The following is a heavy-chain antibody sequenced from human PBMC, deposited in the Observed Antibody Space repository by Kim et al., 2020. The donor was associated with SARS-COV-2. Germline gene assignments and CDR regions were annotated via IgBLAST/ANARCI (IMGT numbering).Heavy chain of an antibody. V-gene: IGHV4-39*01. Sequence: SETLSLTCTVSGGSISSSSYYWGWIRQPPGKGLEWIGSIYYSGSTYYNPSLKSRVTISVDTSKNQFSLKLSSVTAADTAVYYCARVGIKRITIFGVVDPSNWFDPWGQGTLVTVPS. CDR3: ARVGIKRITIFGVVDPSNWFDP. CDR2: IYYSGST. D-gene: IGHD3-3*01. CDR1: GGSISSSSYY. J-gene: IGHJ5*02.